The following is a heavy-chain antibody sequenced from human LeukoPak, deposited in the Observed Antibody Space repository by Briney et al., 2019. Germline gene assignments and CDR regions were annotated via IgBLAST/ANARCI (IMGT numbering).Heavy chain of an antibody. CDR3: ARTSGYCSGGSCYGSLAY. D-gene: IGHD2-15*01. CDR2: AYYRSELHT. Sequence: SQTLSLTCAISGCRVYSNRDALHWMSQSPSRDLKWLGRAYYRSELHTDYAVSVKSRIPLSPDASPYQFSLQMTSVTSEYTAVYYCARTSGYCSGGSCYGSLAYWGQGNLVTVSS. J-gene: IGHJ4*02. CDR1: GCRVYSNRDA. V-gene: IGHV6-1*01.